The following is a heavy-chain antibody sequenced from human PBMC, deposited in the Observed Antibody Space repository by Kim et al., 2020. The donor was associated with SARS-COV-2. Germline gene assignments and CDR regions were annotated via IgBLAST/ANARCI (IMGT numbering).Heavy chain of an antibody. CDR1: GYSFTSFW. CDR2: IYPGDSDT. V-gene: IGHV5-51*01. Sequence: GESLKISCKGSGYSFTSFWIGWVRQMPGKGLEWMGIIYPGDSDTRYSPSFQGQVTISADKSISTAYLQWSSLKASDTAMYYCARRAPDSGSQENWFDPWGQGNLVTVSS. J-gene: IGHJ5*02. D-gene: IGHD1-26*01. CDR3: ARRAPDSGSQENWFDP.